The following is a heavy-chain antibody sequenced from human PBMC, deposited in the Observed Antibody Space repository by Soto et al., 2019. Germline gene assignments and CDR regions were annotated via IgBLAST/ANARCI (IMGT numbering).Heavy chain of an antibody. J-gene: IGHJ6*03. Sequence: GASVKVSCKASGYTFTGYYMHCVRQAPGQGLEWMGWINPNSGGTNYAQKFQGWVTMTRDTSISTAYMELSRLRSDDTAVYYCARDLEYCSSTSCSYRRRNYYMDVWGKGTTVTVSS. V-gene: IGHV1-2*04. D-gene: IGHD2-2*01. CDR1: GYTFTGYY. CDR3: ARDLEYCSSTSCSYRRRNYYMDV. CDR2: INPNSGGT.